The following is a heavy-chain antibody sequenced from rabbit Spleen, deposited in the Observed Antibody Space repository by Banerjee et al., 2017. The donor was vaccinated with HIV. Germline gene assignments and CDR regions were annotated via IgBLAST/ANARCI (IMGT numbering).Heavy chain of an antibody. CDR1: GVSFSDKDV. Sequence: EQLEESGGGLVQPEGSLTLTCKASGVSFSDKDVMCWVRQAPGKGLEWIACINIVTGKPVYATWASGRFTISRTSSTTVTLRMTSLTAADRATYFCARDLVGVIGWNFYLWGPGTLVTVS. CDR3: ARDLVGVIGWNFYL. CDR2: INIVTGKP. V-gene: IGHV1S45*01. J-gene: IGHJ4*01. D-gene: IGHD2-1*01.